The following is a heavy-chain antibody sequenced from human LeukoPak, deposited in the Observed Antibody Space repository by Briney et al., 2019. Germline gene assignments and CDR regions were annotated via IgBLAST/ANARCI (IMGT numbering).Heavy chain of an antibody. CDR2: IWYDGSNK. J-gene: IGHJ3*02. V-gene: IGHV3-33*01. CDR1: GSTFSSYG. Sequence: GGSLRLSCAASGSTFSSYGMHWVRQAPGKGLEWVAVIWYDGSNKYYADSVKGRFTISRDNSKNTLYLQMNSLRAEDTAVYYCARVGLLVAFDIWGQGTMVTVSS. D-gene: IGHD2-8*02. CDR3: ARVGLLVAFDI.